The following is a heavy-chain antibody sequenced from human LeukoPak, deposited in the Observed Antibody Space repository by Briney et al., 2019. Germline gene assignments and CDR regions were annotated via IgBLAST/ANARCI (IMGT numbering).Heavy chain of an antibody. D-gene: IGHD1-26*01. V-gene: IGHV4-39*07. J-gene: IGHJ4*02. CDR3: ARGFGLPKEGSLNYFDY. Sequence: SETLSLTCTVSGGSISSSSYYWGWIRQPPGKGLEWIGEINHSGSTNYNPSLKSRVTISVDTSKNQFSLKLSSVTAADTAVYYCARGFGLPKEGSLNYFDYWGQGTMVTVSS. CDR1: GGSISSSSYY. CDR2: INHSGST.